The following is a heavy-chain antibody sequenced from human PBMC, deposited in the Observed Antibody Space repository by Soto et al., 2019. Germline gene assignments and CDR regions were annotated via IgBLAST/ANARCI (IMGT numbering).Heavy chain of an antibody. Sequence: GASVKVSCKASGYTFTSYDINWVRQATGQGLEWKGWMNPNSGNTGYAQKFQGRVTMTRNTSISTAYMELSSLRSEDTAVYYCARARYTSSIVVVVAATRTRKAYYFDYWGQGTLVTVSS. CDR1: GYTFTSYD. D-gene: IGHD2-15*01. V-gene: IGHV1-8*01. CDR3: ARARYTSSIVVVVAATRTRKAYYFDY. CDR2: MNPNSGNT. J-gene: IGHJ4*02.